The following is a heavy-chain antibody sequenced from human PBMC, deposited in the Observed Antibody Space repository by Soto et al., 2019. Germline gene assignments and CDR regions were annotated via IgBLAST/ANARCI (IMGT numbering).Heavy chain of an antibody. J-gene: IGHJ4*02. CDR1: GGSISSYY. CDR2: IYYSGST. D-gene: IGHD3-16*01. V-gene: IGHV4-59*08. Sequence: QVQLQESRPGLVKPSETQSLTCTVSGGSISSYYWSWLRQPPGKGLEWIGYIYYSGSTNYNPSLKSRVTISVDTSKNQFSLKLSSVTAADTAVYYCARRWGTTFDFWGQGTLVTVSP. CDR3: ARRWGTTFDF.